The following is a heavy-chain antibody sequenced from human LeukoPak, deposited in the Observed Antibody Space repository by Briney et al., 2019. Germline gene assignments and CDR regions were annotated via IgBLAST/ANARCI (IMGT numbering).Heavy chain of an antibody. CDR1: GGSFSGYY. CDR2: INHSGST. Sequence: KSSEILSLTCAVYGGSFSGYYWSWIRQPPGKGLEWIGEINHSGSTNYNPSLKSRVTISVDTSKNQFSLKLSSVTAADTAVYYCARGRIAARYYDYWGQGTLVTVSS. J-gene: IGHJ4*02. V-gene: IGHV4-34*01. D-gene: IGHD6-6*01. CDR3: ARGRIAARYYDY.